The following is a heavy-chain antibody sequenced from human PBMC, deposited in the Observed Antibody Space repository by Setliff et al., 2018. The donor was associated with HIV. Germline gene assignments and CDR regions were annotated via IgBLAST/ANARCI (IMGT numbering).Heavy chain of an antibody. J-gene: IGHJ4*02. CDR3: ARESGVAAGAFDS. Sequence: NPSETLSLTCAVHGGPLTDHYWNWIRQSPGKGLEWIAEVHHTGYLNYNPSLKSRVTISRDPSTKQFSLKMTSMTAADTAVYYCARESGVAAGAFDSWGQGTLVTVSS. D-gene: IGHD6-13*01. CDR2: VHHTGYL. V-gene: IGHV4-34*01. CDR1: GGPLTDHY.